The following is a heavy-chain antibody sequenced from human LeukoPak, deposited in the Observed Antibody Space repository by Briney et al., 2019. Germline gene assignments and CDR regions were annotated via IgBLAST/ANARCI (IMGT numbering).Heavy chain of an antibody. CDR2: MKPDGSEK. V-gene: IGHV3-7*05. Sequence: GGSLRLSCAASGFTFSTYWMSWVRQAPGKWPERVPTMKPDGSEKHYVDSVKGRFTISRDNAKNSLYLQMNSLRADDTAVYFCARDGVWFGEFFDSWGQGTLVTVSS. D-gene: IGHD3-10*01. J-gene: IGHJ4*02. CDR3: ARDGVWFGEFFDS. CDR1: GFTFSTYW.